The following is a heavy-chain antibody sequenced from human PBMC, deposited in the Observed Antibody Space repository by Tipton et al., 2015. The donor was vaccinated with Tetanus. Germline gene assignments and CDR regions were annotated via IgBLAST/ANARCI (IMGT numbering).Heavy chain of an antibody. V-gene: IGHV3-23*01. CDR3: ANWYSGTYYVHH. Sequence: SLRLSCAASGFTFSSFAMSWVRQAPGKGLEWVSSISDSGGTTYYAGSVKGRFTLSRDNSKYTLFLHMDPLRAEDTAVYYCANWYSGTYYVHHWGQGTLVTVSS. D-gene: IGHD1-26*01. CDR1: GFTFSSFA. J-gene: IGHJ1*01. CDR2: ISDSGGTT.